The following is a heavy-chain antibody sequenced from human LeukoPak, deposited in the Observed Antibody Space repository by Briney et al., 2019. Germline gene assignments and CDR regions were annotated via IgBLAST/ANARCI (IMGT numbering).Heavy chain of an antibody. CDR3: AKTFKVWSYGYYFDY. V-gene: IGHV3-23*01. J-gene: IGHJ4*02. CDR2: ISGSGGST. D-gene: IGHD5-18*01. CDR1: GLTFSSYA. Sequence: PGGSLRLSCAASGLTFSSYAMSWVRQAPGKGLEWVSAISGSGGSTYYADSVKGRFTISRDNSKNTLYLQMNSLRAEDTAVYYCAKTFKVWSYGYYFDYWGQGTLVTVSS.